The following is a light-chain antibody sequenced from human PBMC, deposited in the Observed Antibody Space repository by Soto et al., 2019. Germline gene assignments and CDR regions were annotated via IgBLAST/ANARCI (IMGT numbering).Light chain of an antibody. J-gene: IGKJ3*01. V-gene: IGKV3-15*01. Sequence: EIVMSQSPATLSVSPGERATLSCRASQSVSSNLAWHQQKPGQAPRLLIYGASTRATGIPVRFSGSGSGTEFTLTISSLQSEDFAVYYCQQYTNWPTFGPGTKVDIK. CDR2: GAS. CDR1: QSVSSN. CDR3: QQYTNWPT.